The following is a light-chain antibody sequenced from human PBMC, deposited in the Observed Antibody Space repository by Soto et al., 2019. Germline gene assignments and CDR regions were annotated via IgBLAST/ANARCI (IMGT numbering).Light chain of an antibody. CDR2: AAS. J-gene: IGKJ1*01. CDR3: QRAKNFPPST. V-gene: IGKV1-12*01. CDR1: EDIRSW. Sequence: EIQLTQSPSSLSASIGDSVTITCRASEDIRSWFGWYQQKPGEAPKLLIFAASSLQSGDPSRFSGSGSGTDFTLTITSLQPEDFASYCCQRAKNFPPSTFRQGPKV.